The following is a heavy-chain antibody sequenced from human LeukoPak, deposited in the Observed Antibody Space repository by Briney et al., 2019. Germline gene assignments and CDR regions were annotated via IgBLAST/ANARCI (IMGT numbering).Heavy chain of an antibody. V-gene: IGHV1-69*04. CDR3: ARTDDILTGYSGY. CDR1: GGTFSSYA. CDR2: IIPILGIA. D-gene: IGHD3-9*01. J-gene: IGHJ4*02. Sequence: GASVKVSCKASGGTFSSYAISWVRQAPGQGLEWMGRIIPILGIANYAQKFQGRVTITADKFTSTAYMELSSLRSEDTAVYYCARTDDILTGYSGYWGQGTLVTVSS.